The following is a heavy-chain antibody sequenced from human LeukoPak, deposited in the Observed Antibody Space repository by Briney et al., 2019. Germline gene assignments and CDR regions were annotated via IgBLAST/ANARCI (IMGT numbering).Heavy chain of an antibody. CDR2: ISNDGNNE. J-gene: IGHJ4*02. D-gene: IGHD3-16*02. Sequence: PGGSLRLSCAGSGFTFRSYGIHWVRQAPGKGLEWVAGISNDGNNEYYADSVKGRFTISRDNSKNTLFLQMNSLRAEDTAVYYCARSPGRWGDLLWGTYRYAFFDYWGQGALVTVSS. CDR3: ARSPGRWGDLLWGTYRYAFFDY. V-gene: IGHV3-30-3*01. CDR1: GFTFRSYG.